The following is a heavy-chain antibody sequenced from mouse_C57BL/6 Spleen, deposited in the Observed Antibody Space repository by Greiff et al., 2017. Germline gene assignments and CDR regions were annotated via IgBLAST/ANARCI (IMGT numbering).Heavy chain of an antibody. CDR1: GFTFSDYG. CDR3: ARPAYGSYFDY. Sequence: EVNVVESGGGLVKPGGSLTLSCAASGFTFSDYGMHCVRQAPEQGLALVAYLSSGSSTISYADTVKGRFTISRDNAKNTLFLQMTSLRSEDTAMYYCARPAYGSYFDYWGQGTTLTVSS. D-gene: IGHD1-1*01. V-gene: IGHV5-17*01. J-gene: IGHJ2*01. CDR2: LSSGSSTI.